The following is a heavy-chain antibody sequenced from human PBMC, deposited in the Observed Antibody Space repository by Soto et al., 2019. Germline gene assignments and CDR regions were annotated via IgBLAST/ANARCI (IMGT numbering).Heavy chain of an antibody. D-gene: IGHD6-6*01. J-gene: IGHJ4*02. CDR3: ARSKYSISSFDY. CDR1: GFSLSTDDVG. Sequence: SGPTLVNPTQPLTLTCTFSGFSLSTDDVGVGWIRQPPGKALDWLAVIYWDDDKRYSPSLKSRLTITKDTSKNKVLLTMTNMDPVDTATYFCARSKYSISSFDYWGQGALVTVSS. CDR2: IYWDDDK. V-gene: IGHV2-5*02.